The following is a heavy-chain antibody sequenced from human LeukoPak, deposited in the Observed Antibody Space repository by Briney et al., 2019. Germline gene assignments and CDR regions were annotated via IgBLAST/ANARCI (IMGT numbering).Heavy chain of an antibody. CDR3: ARDYYCSSTSCYITAFDI. J-gene: IGHJ3*02. V-gene: IGHV1-18*01. Sequence: ASVKVSCKASGYTFTSYGISWVRQAPGQGLEWMGWISAYNGNTNYAQKLQGRVTMTTDTSTSTAYMELRSLRSDDTAVYYCARDYYCSSTSCYITAFDIWSQGTMVTVSS. D-gene: IGHD2-2*01. CDR2: ISAYNGNT. CDR1: GYTFTSYG.